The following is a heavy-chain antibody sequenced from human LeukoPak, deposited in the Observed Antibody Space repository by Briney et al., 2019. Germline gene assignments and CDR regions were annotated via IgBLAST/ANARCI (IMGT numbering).Heavy chain of an antibody. CDR3: ARGWTSSGWYAAPSFDP. CDR2: IYHSGST. J-gene: IGHJ5*02. D-gene: IGHD6-19*01. Sequence: SETLSLTCAVSGGSISSGGYSWSWIRQPPGKGLEWIGYIYHSGSTNYNPSLKSRVTISVDTSKNQFSLKLSSVTAADTAVYYCARGWTSSGWYAAPSFDPWGQGTLVTVSS. V-gene: IGHV4-30-2*01. CDR1: GGSISSGGYS.